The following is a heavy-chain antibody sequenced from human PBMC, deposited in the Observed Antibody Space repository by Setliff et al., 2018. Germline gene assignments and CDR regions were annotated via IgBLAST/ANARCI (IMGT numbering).Heavy chain of an antibody. CDR2: ISWNSGSI. D-gene: IGHD2-21*01. CDR3: SSYLVS. Sequence: PGGSLRLSCAASGFTFDDYAMHWVRQAPGKGLEWVSGISWNSGSIGYADSVKGRFTISRDNAKNSLYLQMNSLRAEDTALYYCSSYLVSWGQGALVTVSS. CDR1: GFTFDDYA. V-gene: IGHV3-9*01. J-gene: IGHJ4*02.